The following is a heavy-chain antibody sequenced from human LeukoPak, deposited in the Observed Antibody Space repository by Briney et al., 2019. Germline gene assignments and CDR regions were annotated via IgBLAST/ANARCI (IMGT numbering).Heavy chain of an antibody. J-gene: IGHJ4*02. Sequence: SETLSLTCTVSGGSISSSSYYWGWIRQPPGKGLEWIGSIYYSGSTYYNPSLKSRVTISVDTSKNQFSLKLSSVTAADTAVYYCAKSSIAADPLTLDFDYWGQGTLVTVSS. CDR1: GGSISSSSYY. CDR3: AKSSIAADPLTLDFDY. D-gene: IGHD6-6*01. V-gene: IGHV4-39*01. CDR2: IYYSGST.